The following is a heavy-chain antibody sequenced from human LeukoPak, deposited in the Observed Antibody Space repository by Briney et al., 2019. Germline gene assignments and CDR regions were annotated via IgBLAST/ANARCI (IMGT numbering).Heavy chain of an antibody. CDR3: ARHTPYYYYYMDV. CDR1: GGSISSSSYY. Sequence: SETLSLTCTVPGGSISSSSYYWGWIRQPPGKGLEWIGSIYYSGSTYYNPSLKSRVTISVDTSKNQFSLKLSSVTAADTAVYYCARHTPYYYYYMDVWGKGTTVTVSS. CDR2: IYYSGST. V-gene: IGHV4-39*01. J-gene: IGHJ6*03.